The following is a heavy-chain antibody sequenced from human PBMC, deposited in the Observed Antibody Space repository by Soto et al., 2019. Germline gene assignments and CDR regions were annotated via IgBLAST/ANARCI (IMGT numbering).Heavy chain of an antibody. CDR3: ARGSPLYSSRWYLPFDGRLHYYYGMDV. D-gene: IGHD6-13*01. V-gene: IGHV4-31*11. J-gene: IGHJ6*02. CDR1: GGSISSGGYS. CDR2: IYYSGSP. Sequence: SETLSDTCAVSGGSISSGGYSWSWIRQHPGKGLEWIGYIYYSGSPYYNPSLKSRVTISVDTSKNKFSLKLSYVNAADTAVYYCARGSPLYSSRWYLPFDGRLHYYYGMDVSGQGTPGT.